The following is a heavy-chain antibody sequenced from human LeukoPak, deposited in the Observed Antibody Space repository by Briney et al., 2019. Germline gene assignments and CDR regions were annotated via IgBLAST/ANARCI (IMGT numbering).Heavy chain of an antibody. CDR2: IIPIFGTA. CDR1: GGTFSSYA. J-gene: IGHJ4*02. Sequence: GSSVKVSCKASGGTFSSYAISWVRQAPGQGLEWTGGIIPIFGTANYAQKFQGRVTITADESTSTAYMELSSLRSEDTAVYYCARDPLPPTHGFDYWGQGTLVTVSS. V-gene: IGHV1-69*01. CDR3: ARDPLPPTHGFDY.